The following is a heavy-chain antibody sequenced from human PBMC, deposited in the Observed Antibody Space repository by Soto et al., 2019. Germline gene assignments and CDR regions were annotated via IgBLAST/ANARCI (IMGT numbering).Heavy chain of an antibody. CDR3: ARDLGGYDLYGPDT. CDR2: INLNSGDT. Sequence: GASVKVSCKTSGDTFPDSSMHWVRQAPGQGLEWMGWINLNSGDTYYAEKFRGRVTLTRDTSIVTAYMELTGLKSEDTAVYYCARDLGGYDLYGPDTWGQGTLVTVSS. CDR1: GDTFPDSS. V-gene: IGHV1-2*02. J-gene: IGHJ5*02. D-gene: IGHD5-12*01.